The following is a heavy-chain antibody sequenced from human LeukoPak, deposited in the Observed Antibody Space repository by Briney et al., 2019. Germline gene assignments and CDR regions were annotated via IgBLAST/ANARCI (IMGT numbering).Heavy chain of an antibody. CDR3: ASRGRTGTGGGAFDI. V-gene: IGHV6-1*01. CDR1: GDSVSSNSAA. J-gene: IGHJ3*02. Sequence: SQTLSLTCAISGDSVSSNSAAWNWIRQSPSRGLEWLGRTYYRSKWYNDYAVSLKSRITINPDTSKNQFSLKLSSVTAADTAVYYCASRGRTGTGGGAFDIWGQGTMVTVSS. D-gene: IGHD1-1*01. CDR2: TYYRSKWYN.